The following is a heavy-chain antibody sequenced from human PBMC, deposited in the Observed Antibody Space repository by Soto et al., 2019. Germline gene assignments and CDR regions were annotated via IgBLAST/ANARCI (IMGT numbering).Heavy chain of an antibody. J-gene: IGHJ1*01. CDR2: IYWNNDRI. Sequence: EVQLVESGGGLVQPGGSLRLSCVASGFTSIDYAMHWIRQAPGKGLEWVSGIYWNNDRIDYADSVKGRFTISRDNAKNSLYLQKNSLSAEHSAFYHFLKDKRPGGLENGARGTLVTVPS. CDR3: LKDKRPGGLEN. V-gene: IGHV3-9*02. D-gene: IGHD3-16*01. CDR1: GFTSIDYA.